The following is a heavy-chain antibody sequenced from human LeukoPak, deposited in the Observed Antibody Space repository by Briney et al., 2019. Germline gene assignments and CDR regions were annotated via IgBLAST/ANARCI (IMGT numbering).Heavy chain of an antibody. J-gene: IGHJ4*02. D-gene: IGHD3-22*01. CDR2: ISCYI. CDR3: AKAIDRRGYWYVRCADY. V-gene: IGHV3-21*04. CDR1: GFTFSSYS. Sequence: PGGSLRLSCVGSGFTFSSYSMNWVRQAPGKGLEWVAYISCYIQYADSVKGRFTSSRNNSKNTMFLQMSSLRAEDTAIYYCAKAIDRRGYWYVRCADYWPQGTRVTVSS.